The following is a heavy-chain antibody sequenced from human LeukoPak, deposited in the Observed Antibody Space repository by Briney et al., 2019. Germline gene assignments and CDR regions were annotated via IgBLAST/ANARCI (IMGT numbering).Heavy chain of an antibody. CDR3: ARSYSRSGGTFDY. J-gene: IGHJ4*02. D-gene: IGHD6-6*01. CDR2: ITSSSSSI. Sequence: GGSLRLSCAASGFTFSSYGMNWVRQAAGKGLEWVASITSSSSSIYYADSVKGRFTSSRDNAKISLYLHMNSLRDEDTAVYYCARSYSRSGGTFDYWGQGTLDTVSS. V-gene: IGHV3-21*01. CDR1: GFTFSSYG.